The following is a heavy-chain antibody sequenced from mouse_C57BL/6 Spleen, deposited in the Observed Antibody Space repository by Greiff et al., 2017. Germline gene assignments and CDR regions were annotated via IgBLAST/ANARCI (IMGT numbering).Heavy chain of an antibody. V-gene: IGHV1-85*01. CDR1: GYTFTSYD. J-gene: IGHJ2*01. CDR3: ARSKLLSHFDY. D-gene: IGHD1-3*01. Sequence: QVQLKESGPELVKPGASVKLSCKASGYTFTSYDINWVKQRPGQGLEWIGWIYPRDCSTKYNEKFKGKATLTVDTASSTAYMELHSLTSEDSAVYFCARSKLLSHFDYWGQGTTLTVSS. CDR2: IYPRDCST.